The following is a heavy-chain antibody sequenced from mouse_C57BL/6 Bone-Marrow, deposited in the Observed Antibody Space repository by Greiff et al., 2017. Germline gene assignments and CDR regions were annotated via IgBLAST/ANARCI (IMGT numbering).Heavy chain of an antibody. D-gene: IGHD2-4*01. J-gene: IGHJ4*01. CDR2: MHPNGGSP. CDR1: GYTFTNYW. V-gene: IGHV1-64*01. CDR3: ARYYDYDDYTMDY. Sequence: QVQLKQPGAELVKPGASVKLSCKASGYTFTNYWMHWVKRRPGQGLEWIGMMHPNGGSPDYNEKFKSEATLSVDKSSRTAYMELSSLTSEDSAVYYCARYYDYDDYTMDYWGQGTSVTVSS.